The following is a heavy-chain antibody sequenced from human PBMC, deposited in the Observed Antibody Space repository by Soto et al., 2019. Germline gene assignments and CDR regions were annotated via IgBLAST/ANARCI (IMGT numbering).Heavy chain of an antibody. V-gene: IGHV1-8*01. D-gene: IGHD3-16*02. CDR3: AKNPAKSGDFSF. CDR2: MNPKNGNT. CDR1: GYTFTSYD. J-gene: IGHJ4*02. Sequence: QVQLVQSGAEVKKPGASVKVSCKTSGYTFTSYDSNWVRQAAGQGLEWMGWMNPKNGNTGYAQKFQYRVTMTRDASISSAYWELSSLRSADTAVYYCAKNPAKSGDFSFWGQGSLVTVSS.